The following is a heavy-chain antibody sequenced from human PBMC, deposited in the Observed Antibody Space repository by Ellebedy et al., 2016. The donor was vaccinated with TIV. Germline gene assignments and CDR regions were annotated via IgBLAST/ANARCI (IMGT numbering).Heavy chain of an antibody. CDR1: GVTFSPYA. D-gene: IGHD2-15*01. CDR2: TSESGGST. V-gene: IGHV3-23*01. J-gene: IGHJ4*02. Sequence: GGSLRLSXTDAGVTFSPYAMNWVRQAPGKGLEWVSGTSESGGSTYYADSVKGRFTISRDNSKDTLYLEMNSLRVDDTAVYYCAKGKVADSWGQGTLVTVSS. CDR3: AKGKVADS.